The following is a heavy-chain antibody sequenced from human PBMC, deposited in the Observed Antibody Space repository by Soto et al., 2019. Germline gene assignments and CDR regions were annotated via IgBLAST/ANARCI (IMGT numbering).Heavy chain of an antibody. CDR3: ASGWYSSSWYRCALNWFDP. Sequence: QVQLQQWGAGLLKPSETLSLTCAVYGGSFSGYYWSWIRQPPGKGLEWIGEINHSGSTNYNPSLKSRVTISVDTSKNQFSLKLSSVTAADTAVYYCASGWYSSSWYRCALNWFDPWGQGTLVTVSS. CDR2: INHSGST. CDR1: GGSFSGYY. V-gene: IGHV4-34*01. J-gene: IGHJ5*02. D-gene: IGHD6-13*01.